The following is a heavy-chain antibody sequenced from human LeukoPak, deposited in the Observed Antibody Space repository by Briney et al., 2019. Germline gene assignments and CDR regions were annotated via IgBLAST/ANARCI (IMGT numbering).Heavy chain of an antibody. CDR1: GGSFSGYY. CDR3: ARVRRSSSRYVWFDP. D-gene: IGHD6-13*01. CDR2: INHSGST. Sequence: SETLSLTCAVYGGSFSGYYWSWIRQPPGKGLEWIGEINHSGSTNYNPSLKSRVTISVDTSKNQFSLKLSSVTAADTAVYYCARVRRSSSRYVWFDPWGQGTLVTVSS. J-gene: IGHJ5*02. V-gene: IGHV4-34*01.